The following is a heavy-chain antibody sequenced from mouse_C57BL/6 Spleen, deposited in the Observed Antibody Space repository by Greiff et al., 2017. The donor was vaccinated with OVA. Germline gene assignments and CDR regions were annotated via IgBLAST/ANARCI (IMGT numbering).Heavy chain of an antibody. CDR2: IHPNSGST. CDR1: GYTFTSYW. CDR3: ARSLGDDYDYAMDY. Sequence: VQLQQPGAELVKPGASVKLSCKASGYTFTSYWMHWVKQRPGQGLEWIGMIHPNSGSTNYNEKFKSKATLTVDKSSSTAYMQLSSLTSEDSAVYYCARSLGDDYDYAMDYWGQGTSVTVSS. J-gene: IGHJ4*01. D-gene: IGHD2-4*01. V-gene: IGHV1-64*01.